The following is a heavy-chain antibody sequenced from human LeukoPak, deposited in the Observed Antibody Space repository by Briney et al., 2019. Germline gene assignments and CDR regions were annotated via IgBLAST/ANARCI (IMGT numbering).Heavy chain of an antibody. CDR1: GFTFSSYW. Sequence: GGSLRLSCAASGFTFSSYWMHWVRHGPGKGLVWVSRINSDGSSTSYADSVKGRFTVSRDNAKNTLYLQMDSLRAEDTAVYYCATERSLGYWGQGTLVTVSS. CDR2: INSDGSST. V-gene: IGHV3-74*01. CDR3: ATERSLGY. J-gene: IGHJ4*02. D-gene: IGHD6-13*01.